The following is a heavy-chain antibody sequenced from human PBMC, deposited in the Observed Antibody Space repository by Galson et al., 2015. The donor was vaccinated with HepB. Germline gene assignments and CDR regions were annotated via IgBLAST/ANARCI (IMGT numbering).Heavy chain of an antibody. Sequence: PALVKPTQTLTLTCTFSGFSLSTSGMRVSWIRQPPGKALEWLARIDWDNDKFYSTSLKTRLTISKDTSKNQVVLTMTNMDPVDTATYYCARSTYYYDSSGYWPEYYFDYWGQGTLVTVSS. CDR2: IDWDNDK. CDR3: ARSTYYYDSSGYWPEYYFDY. J-gene: IGHJ4*02. CDR1: GFSLSTSGMR. D-gene: IGHD3-22*01. V-gene: IGHV2-70*04.